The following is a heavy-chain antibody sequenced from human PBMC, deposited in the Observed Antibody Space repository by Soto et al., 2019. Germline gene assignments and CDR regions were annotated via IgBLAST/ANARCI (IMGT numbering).Heavy chain of an antibody. CDR1: GYTFTSYY. Sequence: QVQLVQSGAEVKKPGASVKVSCKASGYTFTSYYMHWVTQAPGQGLECMGIVNPSGGSTSYAQKFQGRVTMTRVTSTSTVYMELSSLRSEDTAVYYCARGIVGGSGWPEYFQHWGQGTLVTVSS. CDR2: VNPSGGST. CDR3: ARGIVGGSGWPEYFQH. V-gene: IGHV1-46*03. D-gene: IGHD6-19*01. J-gene: IGHJ1*01.